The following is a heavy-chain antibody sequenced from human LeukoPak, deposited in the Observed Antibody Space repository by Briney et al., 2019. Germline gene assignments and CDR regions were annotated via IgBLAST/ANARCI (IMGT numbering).Heavy chain of an antibody. V-gene: IGHV4-4*07. J-gene: IGHJ5*02. CDR1: GGSISSYY. Sequence: SETLSLTCTVSGGSISSYYWSWIRQPAGKGLEWTGRIYTSGSTNYNPSLKSRVTISVDKSKNQFSLKLSSVTAADTAVYYCARTYGSGSYLHWFDPWGQGTLVTVSS. D-gene: IGHD3-10*01. CDR3: ARTYGSGSYLHWFDP. CDR2: IYTSGST.